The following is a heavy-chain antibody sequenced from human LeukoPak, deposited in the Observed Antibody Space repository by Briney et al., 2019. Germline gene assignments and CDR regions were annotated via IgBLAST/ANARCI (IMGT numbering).Heavy chain of an antibody. CDR1: GGTFSSYA. D-gene: IGHD5-12*01. CDR2: IIPIFGTA. V-gene: IGHV1-69*05. Sequence: SVKVSCKASGGTFSSYAISWVRQAPGQGLEWMGGIIPIFGTANYAQKFQGRVTITTDESTSTAYMELSSLRSEDTAVYYCAGKRYSGYDLVIAYYYYMDDWGKGTTVTVSS. J-gene: IGHJ6*03. CDR3: AGKRYSGYDLVIAYYYYMDD.